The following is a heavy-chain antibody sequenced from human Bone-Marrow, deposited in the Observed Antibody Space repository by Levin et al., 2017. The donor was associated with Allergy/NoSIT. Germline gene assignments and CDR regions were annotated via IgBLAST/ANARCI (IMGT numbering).Heavy chain of an antibody. CDR2: ISYDGSNK. CDR1: GFTFSSYA. V-gene: IGHV3-30*04. J-gene: IGHJ6*02. Sequence: AGGSLRLSCAASGFTFSSYAMHWVRQAPGKGLEWVAVISYDGSNKYYADSVKGRFTISRDNSKNTLYLQMNSLRAEDTAVYYCARDLPITGTTNYGMDVWGQGTTVTVSS. CDR3: ARDLPITGTTNYGMDV. D-gene: IGHD1-7*01.